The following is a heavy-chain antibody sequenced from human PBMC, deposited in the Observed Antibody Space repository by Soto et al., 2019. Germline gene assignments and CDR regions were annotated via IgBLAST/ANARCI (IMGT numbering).Heavy chain of an antibody. CDR1: GYTFTSYD. CDR2: MNPNSGNT. Sequence: ASVKVSCKASGYTFTSYDINWVRQATGQGLEWMGWMNPNSGNTGYAQKFQGRVTMTRNTSISTAYMEPSSLRSEDTAVYYCARGFPFYGDYGHYWGQGTLVTVSS. J-gene: IGHJ4*02. V-gene: IGHV1-8*01. CDR3: ARGFPFYGDYGHY. D-gene: IGHD4-17*01.